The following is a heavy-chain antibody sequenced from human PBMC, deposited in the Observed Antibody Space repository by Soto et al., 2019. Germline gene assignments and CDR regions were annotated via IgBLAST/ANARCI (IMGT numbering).Heavy chain of an antibody. CDR1: GYTLTSYG. V-gene: IGHV1-18*01. Sequence: ASVKVSCKASGYTLTSYGISWVRQAPRQVLEWMGWISGYNGNTNYAQNLQGRVTMTTDKSTSTAYMELRSLRSDDTAVYYCERVGIVVVVAATLGAFDIWGQGTMVTVSS. D-gene: IGHD2-15*01. CDR3: ERVGIVVVVAATLGAFDI. J-gene: IGHJ3*02. CDR2: ISGYNGNT.